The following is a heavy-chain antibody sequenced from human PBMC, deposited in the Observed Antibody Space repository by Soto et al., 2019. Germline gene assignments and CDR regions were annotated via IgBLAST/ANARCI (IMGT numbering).Heavy chain of an antibody. CDR2: INQDGSQT. V-gene: IGHV3-7*01. J-gene: IGHJ4*02. Sequence: EVQLVQSGGGLVQPGESLRLSCAASGFPFSSSWMDWVRQAPGKGLEWVANINQDGSQTYYVDSVEGRFTVSRDNAENSLYLQMNSLRVEDTAVYYCTRSLDYWGQGTLVTVSS. CDR3: TRSLDY. CDR1: GFPFSSSW.